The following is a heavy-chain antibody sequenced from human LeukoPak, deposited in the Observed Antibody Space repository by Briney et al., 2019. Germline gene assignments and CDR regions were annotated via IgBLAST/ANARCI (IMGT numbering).Heavy chain of an antibody. CDR1: GGSFSGYY. CDR3: TGGSGWCSPDY. D-gene: IGHD6-19*01. Sequence: PSETLSLTCAVYGGSFSGYYWSWIRQPPGEGLEWIGEINQSGSTNYNPSLERRATMSVDTSKNQFFLKLSSVTAADTAVYYCTGGSGWCSPDYWGQGTLVTVSS. V-gene: IGHV4-34*01. J-gene: IGHJ4*02. CDR2: INQSGST.